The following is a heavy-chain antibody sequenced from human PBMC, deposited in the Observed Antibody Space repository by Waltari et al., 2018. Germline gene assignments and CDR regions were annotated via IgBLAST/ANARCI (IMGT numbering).Heavy chain of an antibody. CDR1: GGSFSGYY. CDR2: INHSGST. J-gene: IGHJ4*02. D-gene: IGHD2-2*01. V-gene: IGHV4-34*01. Sequence: QVQLQQWGAGLLKPSETLSLTCAVYGGSFSGYYWSWIRQPPGKGLEWIGEINHSGSTNYNPSLKGRVTISVDTSKNQFSLKLSSVTAADTAVYYCARVYCSSTSCLATYYFDYWGQGTLVTVSS. CDR3: ARVYCSSTSCLATYYFDY.